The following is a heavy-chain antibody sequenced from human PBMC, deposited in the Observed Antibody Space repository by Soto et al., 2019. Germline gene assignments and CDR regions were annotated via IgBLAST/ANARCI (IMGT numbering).Heavy chain of an antibody. Sequence: PSETQSLTCPVSGGSISSSSYYWGWIRQPPGKGLEWIGNIYYSGSTYYNPSLKSRVTISVDTSKNQFSLKLSSVTAADTAVYYCARRQSSPWFDPWGQGTLVTVSS. CDR1: GGSISSSSYY. CDR2: IYYSGST. J-gene: IGHJ5*02. CDR3: ARRQSSPWFDP. V-gene: IGHV4-39*01. D-gene: IGHD2-15*01.